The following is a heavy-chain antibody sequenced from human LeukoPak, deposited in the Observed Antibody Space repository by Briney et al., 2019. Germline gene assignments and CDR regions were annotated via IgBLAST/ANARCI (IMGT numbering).Heavy chain of an antibody. CDR2: IWHDGSNK. D-gene: IGHD4-17*01. CDR3: ARDLQERGRATVTPRRNY. Sequence: GGSLRLSCAASGFTFSTYGMHWVRQAPGKGLDWVAFIWHDGSNKFYADSVKGRFTISRDNSKNTLYLQMDSLTAEDTAVYYCARDLQERGRATVTPRRNYWGQGTLVTVSS. V-gene: IGHV3-33*01. J-gene: IGHJ4*02. CDR1: GFTFSTYG.